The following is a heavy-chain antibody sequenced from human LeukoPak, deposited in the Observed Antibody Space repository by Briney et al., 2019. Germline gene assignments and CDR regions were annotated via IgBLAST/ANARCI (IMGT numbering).Heavy chain of an antibody. V-gene: IGHV3-30*03. CDR3: SRGTHDSGDYPASHRGIPTAPFDY. CDR1: GFIFSSYG. CDR2: ISYDGRHK. D-gene: IGHD4-17*01. J-gene: IGHJ4*02. Sequence: GGSLRLSCAASGFIFSSYGSHGMHWVRQAPGKGLEWVSVISYDGRHKHYADSVKGRFTVSKDNSRNTVYLQMNSLRAEDTAVYYCSRGTHDSGDYPASHRGIPTAPFDYWGQGTLVTVSS.